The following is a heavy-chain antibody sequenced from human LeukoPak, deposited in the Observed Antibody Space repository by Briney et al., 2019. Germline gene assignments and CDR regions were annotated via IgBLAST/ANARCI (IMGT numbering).Heavy chain of an antibody. CDR1: GGSFSGYY. J-gene: IGHJ4*02. CDR2: INHSGST. Sequence: SETLSLTCAVYGGSFSGYYWSWIRQPPGNGLEWIGEINHSGSTNYNPSLKSRVTISVDTSKNQFSLKLSSVTAADTAVYYCARFGSRGYSYGLWKSYYFDYWGQGTLVTVSS. D-gene: IGHD5-18*01. CDR3: ARFGSRGYSYGLWKSYYFDY. V-gene: IGHV4-34*01.